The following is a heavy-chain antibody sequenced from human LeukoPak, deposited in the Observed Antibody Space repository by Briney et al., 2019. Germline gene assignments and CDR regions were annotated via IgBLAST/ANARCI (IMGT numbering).Heavy chain of an antibody. Sequence: GASVKVSCKASGYTFTAYYIHWVRQAPGQGLEWMGLIDTNTGATKYAQKFRGRVTITRDTSTGTAYMELSSLISGDTALYYCASEAFCAGGSCNVQRVASWGPGTLVTVSS. J-gene: IGHJ4*02. D-gene: IGHD2-8*02. CDR2: IDTNTGAT. CDR3: ASEAFCAGGSCNVQRVAS. CDR1: GYTFTAYY. V-gene: IGHV1-2*02.